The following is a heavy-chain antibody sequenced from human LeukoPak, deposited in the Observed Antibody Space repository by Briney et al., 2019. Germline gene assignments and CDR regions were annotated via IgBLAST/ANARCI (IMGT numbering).Heavy chain of an antibody. CDR1: GGSISSYY. J-gene: IGHJ4*02. Sequence: SETLSLTCTVSGGSISSYYWSWIRQPPGKGLEWIGYIYYGGSTNCNPSLKSRVTISVDTSKNQFSLKLSSVTAADTAVYYCARYHCSSTSCYLDYWGQGTLVTVSS. V-gene: IGHV4-59*01. D-gene: IGHD2-2*01. CDR2: IYYGGST. CDR3: ARYHCSSTSCYLDY.